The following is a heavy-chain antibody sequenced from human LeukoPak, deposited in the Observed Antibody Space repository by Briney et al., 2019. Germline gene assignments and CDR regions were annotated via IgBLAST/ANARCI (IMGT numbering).Heavy chain of an antibody. CDR3: ARGSTGTANFDY. CDR2: IYYSGST. J-gene: IGHJ4*02. CDR1: GGSISSYY. D-gene: IGHD1-1*01. Sequence: SETLSLTCTVSGGSISSYYWSWIRQPPGKGLEWIGYIYYSGSTNYNPSLKSRVTISVDTSMNQFSLKLSSVTAADTAVYYCARGSTGTANFDYWGQGTLVTVSS. V-gene: IGHV4-59*01.